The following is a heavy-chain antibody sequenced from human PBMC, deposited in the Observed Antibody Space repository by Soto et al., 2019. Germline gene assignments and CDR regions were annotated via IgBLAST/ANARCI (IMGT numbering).Heavy chain of an antibody. J-gene: IGHJ6*03. D-gene: IGHD3-3*01. CDR3: ARGITIFGVAKTNYYYYYMDV. V-gene: IGHV4-61*05. CDR1: GGSISSSSYY. Sequence: SETLSLTCTVSGGSISSSSYYWGWIRQPPGKGLEWIGYIFDSGSTNYNPSLKSRLTISVDTSKNQFSLKLSSVTAADTAVYYCARGITIFGVAKTNYYYYYMDVWGKGTTVTAP. CDR2: IFDSGST.